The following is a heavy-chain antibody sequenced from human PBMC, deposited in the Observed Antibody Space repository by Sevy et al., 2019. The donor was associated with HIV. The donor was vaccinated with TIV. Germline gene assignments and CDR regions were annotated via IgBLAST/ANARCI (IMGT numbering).Heavy chain of an antibody. CDR2: FGRLGSPI. J-gene: IGHJ6*02. Sequence: GGSLRLSCAVSGFTFSSYEMNWVRQAPGKGLEWVSYFGRLGSPINYADSVKGRITISRDNAKNSLYLQMNSLRAEDTAVYYCVRVGIETAFYGMDVWGQGTTVTVSS. CDR1: GFTFSSYE. V-gene: IGHV3-48*03. CDR3: VRVGIETAFYGMDV.